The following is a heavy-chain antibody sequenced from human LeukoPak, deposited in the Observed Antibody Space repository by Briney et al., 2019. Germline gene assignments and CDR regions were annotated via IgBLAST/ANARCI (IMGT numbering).Heavy chain of an antibody. CDR1: GFTFSSYA. V-gene: IGHV3-64*01. J-gene: IGHJ3*02. CDR3: ARGSAPGGSSILIDAFDI. D-gene: IGHD6-6*01. CDR2: ISSNGGST. Sequence: GGSLRLSCAASGFTFSSYAMHWVRQAPEKGLEYVSAISSNGGSTYYANSVKGRFTISRDNSKNTLYLQMGSLRAEDMAVYYCARGSAPGGSSILIDAFDIWGQGTMVTVSS.